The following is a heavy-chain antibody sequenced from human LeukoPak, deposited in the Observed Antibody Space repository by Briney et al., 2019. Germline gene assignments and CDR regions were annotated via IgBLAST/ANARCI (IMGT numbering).Heavy chain of an antibody. J-gene: IGHJ4*02. CDR3: AKGSYPNDCFDY. D-gene: IGHD1-26*01. V-gene: IGHV3-7*01. CDR2: INHNGNVN. Sequence: GGSLRLSCAASGFTFSSYWMNWARQAPGKGLEWVASINHNGNVNYYVDSVKGRFTISRDNAKNSLYLQMNSLRAEDTAVYYCAKGSYPNDCFDYWGQGTLVTVSS. CDR1: GFTFSSYW.